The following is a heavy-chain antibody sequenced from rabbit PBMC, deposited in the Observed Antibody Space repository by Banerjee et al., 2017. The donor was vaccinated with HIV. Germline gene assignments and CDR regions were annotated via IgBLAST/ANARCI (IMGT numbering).Heavy chain of an antibody. CDR1: GIDFSSYYY. J-gene: IGHJ4*01. CDR2: IYAGGSGDT. CDR3: WRGWAGTVHSDL. V-gene: IGHV1S40*01. D-gene: IGHD4-2*01. Sequence: QSLEESGGDLVKPGASLTLTCKASGIDFSSYYYMCWVRQAPGKGLEWIGCIYAGGSGDTYYASWAKGRFTISKTSSTTVTLQMTSLTAADTATHFCWRGWAGTVHSDLWGPGTLVTVS.